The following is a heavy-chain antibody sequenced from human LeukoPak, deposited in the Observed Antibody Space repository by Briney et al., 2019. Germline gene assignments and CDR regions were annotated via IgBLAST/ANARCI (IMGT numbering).Heavy chain of an antibody. Sequence: SETLSLTCTVSGGSISSYYWSWIRQPPGKGLEWIGYIYYSGSTNYNPSLKSRLTISVDTSKNQFSLKLSSVTAADTAVYYCARHEYSSSFWFDPWGQRTLVTVSS. J-gene: IGHJ5*02. CDR3: ARHEYSSSFWFDP. V-gene: IGHV4-59*08. CDR2: IYYSGST. D-gene: IGHD6-6*01. CDR1: GGSISSYY.